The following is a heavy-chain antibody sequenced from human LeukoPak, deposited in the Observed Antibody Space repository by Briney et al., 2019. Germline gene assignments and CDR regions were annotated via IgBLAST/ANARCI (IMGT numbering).Heavy chain of an antibody. Sequence: GGSLRLSCAASGFIFTDYPIHWVRQTPDKGLECVALMSIDGNTKYYANSVRGRFTVSRDNSKNTVYLQMSSLRVEDTAVYYCVRDPILGFPDYFNSWGQGTLVTVSS. J-gene: IGHJ4*02. CDR3: VRDPILGFPDYFNS. D-gene: IGHD3-3*01. CDR1: GFIFTDYP. V-gene: IGHV3-30-3*01. CDR2: MSIDGNTK.